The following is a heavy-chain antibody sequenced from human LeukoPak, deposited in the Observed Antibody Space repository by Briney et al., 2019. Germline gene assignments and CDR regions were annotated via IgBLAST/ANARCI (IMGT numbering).Heavy chain of an antibody. D-gene: IGHD3-22*01. Sequence: SETLSLTCTVSGGSISSYYWSWIRQPAGKGLEWIGRIYTSGSTNYNPSLKSRVTISVDKSKNQFSLKLSSVTAADTAVYYCARGATLYYYDSSGYYSGRLFDYWGQGTLVTVSS. J-gene: IGHJ4*02. CDR1: GGSISSYY. CDR2: IYTSGST. CDR3: ARGATLYYYDSSGYYSGRLFDY. V-gene: IGHV4-4*07.